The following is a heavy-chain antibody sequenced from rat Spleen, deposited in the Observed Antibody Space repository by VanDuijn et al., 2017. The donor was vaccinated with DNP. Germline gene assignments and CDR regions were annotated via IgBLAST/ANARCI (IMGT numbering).Heavy chain of an antibody. Sequence: EVQLQESGPGLVKPSQSLSLTCSVTGYSITSNYWAWIRKFPGNKMEWMGYISYSGSTGYNPSLKSRISITRDTSKRQFFLQLNSVASEDTATYYCVRAAMSLYWYFDFWGPGTMVTVSS. CDR1: GYSITSNY. V-gene: IGHV3-1*01. CDR3: VRAAMSLYWYFDF. D-gene: IGHD1-2*01. J-gene: IGHJ1*01. CDR2: ISYSGST.